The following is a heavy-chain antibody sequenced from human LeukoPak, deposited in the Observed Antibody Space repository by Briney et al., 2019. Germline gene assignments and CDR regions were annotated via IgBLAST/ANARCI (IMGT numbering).Heavy chain of an antibody. Sequence: PGGSLRLSCAASGFSFHTYAMHWVRQAPGKGLEYVSAINYNGDSTYYANSVKGRFIISRDNSKKTLFLQMGSLRAEDTAVYYCARDSGGDTYNDYFDSWGQGTLVTVSS. CDR3: ARDSGGDTYNDYFDS. CDR1: GFSFHTYA. V-gene: IGHV3-64*01. D-gene: IGHD5-24*01. J-gene: IGHJ4*02. CDR2: INYNGDST.